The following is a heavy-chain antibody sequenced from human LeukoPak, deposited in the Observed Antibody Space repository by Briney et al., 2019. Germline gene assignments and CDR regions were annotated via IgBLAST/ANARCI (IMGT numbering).Heavy chain of an antibody. V-gene: IGHV4-39*07. Sequence: ASETLSLTCTVSGGSISSSSYYWGWIRQPPGKGLEWIGSIYYSGSTYYNPSLKSRVTISVDTSKNQFSLKLSSVTAADTAVYYCARERRYSYGFDYWGQGTLVTVSS. CDR3: ARERRYSYGFDY. CDR2: IYYSGST. D-gene: IGHD5-18*01. CDR1: GGSISSSSYY. J-gene: IGHJ4*02.